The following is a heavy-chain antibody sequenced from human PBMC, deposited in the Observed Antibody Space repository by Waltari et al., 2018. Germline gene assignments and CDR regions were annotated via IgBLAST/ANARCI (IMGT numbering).Heavy chain of an antibody. J-gene: IGHJ4*02. V-gene: IGHV3-33*01. Sequence: QVQLVESGGGVVEPGRSLRLCCAASGFSFSTYGMHWVRQAPGKGLELVAVIWHDGPNGYYADSVKGRFTISRDNSKNTLYLQMTSLRAEDRAVYYCVRGRGSIDFWGQGTLVTVTS. CDR1: GFSFSTYG. CDR3: VRGRGSIDF. D-gene: IGHD3-10*01. CDR2: IWHDGPNG.